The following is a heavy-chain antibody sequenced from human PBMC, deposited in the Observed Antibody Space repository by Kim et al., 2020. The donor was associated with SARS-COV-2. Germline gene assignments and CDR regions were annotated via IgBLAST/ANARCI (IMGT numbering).Heavy chain of an antibody. CDR2: INHSGST. CDR3: ARDRKHSYYGSGYGMDV. D-gene: IGHD3-10*01. CDR1: GGSFSGYY. V-gene: IGHV4-34*01. Sequence: SQTLSLTCAVYGGSFSGYYWSWIRQPPGKGLEWIGEINHSGSTNYNPSLKSRVTISVDTSKNQFSLKLSSVTAADTAVYYCARDRKHSYYGSGYGMDVWGQGTTVTVSS. J-gene: IGHJ6*02.